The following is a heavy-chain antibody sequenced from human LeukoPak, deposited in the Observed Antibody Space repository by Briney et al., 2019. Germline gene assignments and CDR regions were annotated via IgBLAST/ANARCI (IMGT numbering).Heavy chain of an antibody. D-gene: IGHD1-7*01. V-gene: IGHV3-7*01. J-gene: IGHJ4*02. Sequence: PGGSLRLSCAASGFTFSSYWMSWVRQAPGKGLEWVATIRQDGSQKYYVDSVKGRFTISRDNAKNSLYLQMNSLRAEDTAVYYCAKGYGHNWNYADDYWGQGALVTVSS. CDR3: AKGYGHNWNYADDY. CDR1: GFTFSSYW. CDR2: IRQDGSQK.